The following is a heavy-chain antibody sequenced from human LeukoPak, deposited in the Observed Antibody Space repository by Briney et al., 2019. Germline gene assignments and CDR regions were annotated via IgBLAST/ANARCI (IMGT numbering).Heavy chain of an antibody. V-gene: IGHV3-64*01. D-gene: IGHD3-10*01. CDR1: GFTFSSYA. J-gene: IGHJ3*02. Sequence: GGSLRLSCAASGFTFSSYAMHWVRQAPGKGLEYVSAISSNGGSTYYANSVKGRFTISRDNSKNTLYLQMGSLRAEDMAVYYCARVVALWFGESAGDAFDIWGQGTMVTVSS. CDR2: ISSNGGST. CDR3: ARVVALWFGESAGDAFDI.